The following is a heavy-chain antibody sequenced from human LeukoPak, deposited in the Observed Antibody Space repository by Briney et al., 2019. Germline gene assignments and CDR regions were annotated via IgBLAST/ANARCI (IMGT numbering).Heavy chain of an antibody. CDR2: IYSGGST. Sequence: GGSLRLSCAASGSTVSSNYMSWVRQAPGKGLEWVSVIYSGGSTYYADSVKGRFTISRDNSKNTLYLQMNSLRAEDTAVYYCAREATNAYSGSYWAFDIWGQGTMVTVSS. J-gene: IGHJ3*02. V-gene: IGHV3-53*01. D-gene: IGHD1-26*01. CDR3: AREATNAYSGSYWAFDI. CDR1: GSTVSSNY.